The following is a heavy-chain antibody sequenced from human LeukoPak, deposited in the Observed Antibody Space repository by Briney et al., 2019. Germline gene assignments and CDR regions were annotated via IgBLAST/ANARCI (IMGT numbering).Heavy chain of an antibody. Sequence: PSGTLSLTCAVYGGSFSGYYWSWIRQPPGRGLEWIGEINHSGSTNYNPSLKSRVTISVDTSKNQFSLKLSSVTAADTAVYYCARAQRDYDFWSGYPHWFDPWGQGTLVTVSS. V-gene: IGHV4-34*01. D-gene: IGHD3-3*01. CDR3: ARAQRDYDFWSGYPHWFDP. J-gene: IGHJ5*02. CDR1: GGSFSGYY. CDR2: INHSGST.